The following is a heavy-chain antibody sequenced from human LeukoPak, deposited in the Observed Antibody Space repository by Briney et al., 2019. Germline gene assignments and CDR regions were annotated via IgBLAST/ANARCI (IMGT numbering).Heavy chain of an antibody. Sequence: SETLSLTCTVSGGSISSYYWSWIRQPPGKGPEWIGYIYYSGSTNYNPSLKSRVTISVDTSKNQFSLKLSSVTAADTAVYYCARHWDMIVVEPDAFDIWGQGTMVTVSS. D-gene: IGHD3-22*01. CDR1: GGSISSYY. J-gene: IGHJ3*02. CDR3: ARHWDMIVVEPDAFDI. CDR2: IYYSGST. V-gene: IGHV4-59*08.